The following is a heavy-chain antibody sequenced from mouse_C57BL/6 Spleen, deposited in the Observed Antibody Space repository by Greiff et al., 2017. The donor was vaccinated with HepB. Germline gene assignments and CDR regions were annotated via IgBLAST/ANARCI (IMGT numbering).Heavy chain of an antibody. Sequence: QVQLQQPGAELVRPGSSVKLSCKASGYTFPSYWMHWVKQRPIQGLEWIGNIDPSDSETHYNQKFKDKATLTVDKSSSTAYMQLSSLTSEDSAVYYCARAVIYDGYYDWYFDVWGTGTTVTVSS. D-gene: IGHD2-3*01. V-gene: IGHV1-52*01. CDR2: IDPSDSET. CDR3: ARAVIYDGYYDWYFDV. CDR1: GYTFPSYW. J-gene: IGHJ1*03.